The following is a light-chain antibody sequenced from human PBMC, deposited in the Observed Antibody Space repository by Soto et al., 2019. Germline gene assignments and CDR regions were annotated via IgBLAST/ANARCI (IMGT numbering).Light chain of an antibody. V-gene: IGKV3-15*01. CDR1: QSVSSN. CDR3: QQYDSSPRT. Sequence: EIVMTQSPATLSVSPGETATLSCRASQSVSSNVAWYQQKPGQAPSLLIYGASTRATDIPPRFSGSGSGTEFTLTITSLQSEDIAVYYCQQYDSSPRTFGQGTKVDIK. J-gene: IGKJ1*01. CDR2: GAS.